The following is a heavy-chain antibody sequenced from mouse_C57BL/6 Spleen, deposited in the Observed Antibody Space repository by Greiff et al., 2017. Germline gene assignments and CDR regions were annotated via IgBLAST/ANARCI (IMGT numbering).Heavy chain of an antibody. Sequence: VQLQESGAELVMPGASVKLSCKASGYTFTSYWMHWVKQRPGQGLEWIGEIDPSDSYTNYNQKFKGKSTLTVDKSSSTAYMQLSSLTSEDSAVYYCARRSYDLDWYFDVWGTGTTVTVSS. J-gene: IGHJ1*03. D-gene: IGHD2-4*01. CDR1: GYTFTSYW. CDR2: IDPSDSYT. CDR3: ARRSYDLDWYFDV. V-gene: IGHV1-69*01.